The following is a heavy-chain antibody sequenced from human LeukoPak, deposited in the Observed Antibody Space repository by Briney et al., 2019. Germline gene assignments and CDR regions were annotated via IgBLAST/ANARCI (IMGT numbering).Heavy chain of an antibody. CDR1: GYTFTSYD. D-gene: IGHD3-9*01. V-gene: IGHV1-8*01. CDR2: MNPNSGNT. J-gene: IGHJ6*02. CDR3: ARLGILTGPTYYYYGMDV. Sequence: ASVKVSCKASGYTFTSYDINWVRQATGQGLEWMGWMNPNSGNTGYAQKFQGRVTMTRNTSISTAYMELSRLRSEDTAVYYCARLGILTGPTYYYYGMDVWGQGTTVTVSS.